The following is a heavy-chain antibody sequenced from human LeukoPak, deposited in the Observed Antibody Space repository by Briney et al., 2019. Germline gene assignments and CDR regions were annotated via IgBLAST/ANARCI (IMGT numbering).Heavy chain of an antibody. J-gene: IGHJ6*03. CDR1: GFTFSSYA. Sequence: GGSLRLSCAASGFTFSSYAMSWVRQAPGKGLEWVSAISGSGGSTYYADSVKGRFTISRDNSKNTLYLQMNSLRAEDTAVYYCAKSAGYCSGGSCYDYYYMDVSRKGTTVTVSS. CDR2: ISGSGGST. CDR3: AKSAGYCSGGSCYDYYYMDV. V-gene: IGHV3-23*01. D-gene: IGHD2-15*01.